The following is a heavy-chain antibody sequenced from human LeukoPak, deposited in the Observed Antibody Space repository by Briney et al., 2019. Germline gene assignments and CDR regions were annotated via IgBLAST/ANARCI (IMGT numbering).Heavy chain of an antibody. V-gene: IGHV4-34*01. CDR2: INHSGST. CDR1: GGSFSGYY. J-gene: IGHJ5*02. Sequence: SETLSLTCAVYGGSFSGYYWSWIRQPPGKGLEWIGEINHSGSTNYNPSLKSRVTISVDTSKNQFSLKLSSVTAADTAVYYCARHQAGQDWFDPWGQGTLVTVSS. CDR3: ARHQAGQDWFDP. D-gene: IGHD6-19*01.